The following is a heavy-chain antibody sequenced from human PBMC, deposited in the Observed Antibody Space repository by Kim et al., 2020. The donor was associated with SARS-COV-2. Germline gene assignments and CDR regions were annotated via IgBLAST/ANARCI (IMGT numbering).Heavy chain of an antibody. Sequence: SETLSLTCAVYGGSFSGYYWSWIRQPPGKGLEWIGEINHSGSTNYNPSLKSRVTISVDTSKNQFSLKLSSVTAADTAVYYCATGPRIAAAATGYYYYYYGMDVWGQGTTVTVSS. CDR2: INHSGST. CDR3: ATGPRIAAAATGYYYYYYGMDV. D-gene: IGHD6-13*01. V-gene: IGHV4-34*01. CDR1: GGSFSGYY. J-gene: IGHJ6*02.